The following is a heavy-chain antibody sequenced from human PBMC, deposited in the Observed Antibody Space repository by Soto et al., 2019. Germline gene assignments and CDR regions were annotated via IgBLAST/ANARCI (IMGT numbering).Heavy chain of an antibody. Sequence: GGSLRLSCAASGFTFSSYSMNWVRQAPGKGLEWVSSISSSSSYIYYADSVKGRFTISRDNAKNSLYLQMNSLRAEDTAVYYCARRPPSDDFDYWGQGTLVTVSS. CDR2: ISSSSSYI. V-gene: IGHV3-21*01. J-gene: IGHJ4*02. CDR3: ARRPPSDDFDY. D-gene: IGHD2-21*01. CDR1: GFTFSSYS.